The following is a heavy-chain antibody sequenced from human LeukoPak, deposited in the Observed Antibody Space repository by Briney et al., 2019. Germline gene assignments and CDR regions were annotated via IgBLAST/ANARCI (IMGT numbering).Heavy chain of an antibody. CDR2: ISSSSSYI. V-gene: IGHV3-21*01. CDR1: GFTFSSYS. D-gene: IGHD5-18*01. CDR3: ARAPDTAMATSLFDY. Sequence: GGSLRLSCAASGFTFSSYSMNWVRQAPGKGLEWVSSISSSSSYIYYADSVKGRFTISRDNAKNSLYLQTNSLRAEDTAVYYCARAPDTAMATSLFDYWGQGTLVTVSS. J-gene: IGHJ4*02.